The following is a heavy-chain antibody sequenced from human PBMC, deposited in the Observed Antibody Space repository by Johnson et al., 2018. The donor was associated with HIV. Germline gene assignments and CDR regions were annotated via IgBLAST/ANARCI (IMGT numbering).Heavy chain of an antibody. CDR3: ARSIVGAIVDAFDM. D-gene: IGHD1-26*01. Sequence: QMLLVESGGGVVQPGGSLRLSCAASGFTFSSYGMHWVRQAPGKGLEWVAFIRYDGTNKYYADSVKGRFTISRDNSENTLFLQMNSLRAEDTAVYYCARSIVGAIVDAFDMWGQATMVTVSS. CDR2: IRYDGTNK. J-gene: IGHJ3*02. V-gene: IGHV3-30*02. CDR1: GFTFSSYG.